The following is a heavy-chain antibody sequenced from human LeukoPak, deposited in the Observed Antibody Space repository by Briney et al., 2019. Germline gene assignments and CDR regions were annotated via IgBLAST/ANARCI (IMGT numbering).Heavy chain of an antibody. CDR3: ATLLSNAAFDY. D-gene: IGHD6-25*01. Sequence: ASVTVSCRASGYTFTGFFLHWVRQAPGQGLEWIGWTNPNSGDTKYAQRFQGRVTMTRDTSISTASIELSRLRSDDTAVYYCATLLSNAAFDYWGQGTLVAVSS. CDR1: GYTFTGFF. J-gene: IGHJ4*02. V-gene: IGHV1-2*02. CDR2: TNPNSGDT.